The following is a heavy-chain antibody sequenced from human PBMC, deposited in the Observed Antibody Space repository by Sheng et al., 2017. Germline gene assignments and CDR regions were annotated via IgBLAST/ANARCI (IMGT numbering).Heavy chain of an antibody. CDR3: ARGILGGYCSSTSCYEYYYGMDV. Sequence: QVQLQQWGAGLLKPSETLSLTCAVYGGSFSGYYWSWIRQPPGKGLEWIGEINHSGSTNYNPSLKSRVTISVDTSKNQFSLKLSSVTAADTAVYYCARGILGGYCSSTSCYEYYYGMDVWGQGTNGHVSS. J-gene: IGHJ6*02. D-gene: IGHD2-2*01. V-gene: IGHV4-34*01. CDR1: GGSFSGYY. CDR2: INHSGST.